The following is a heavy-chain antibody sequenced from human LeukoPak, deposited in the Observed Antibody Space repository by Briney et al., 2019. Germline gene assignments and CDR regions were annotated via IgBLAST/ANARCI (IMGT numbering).Heavy chain of an antibody. CDR1: GDSINNFY. V-gene: IGHV4-4*07. D-gene: IGHD1-26*01. CDR2: IYTSGST. CDR3: TRGQSGSLRKYYYYYMDV. J-gene: IGHJ6*03. Sequence: PSETLSLTCTVSGDSINNFYWNWIRQPAGKGLEWIGRIYTSGSTNYNFSLKSRVTMSVDTSKNQFSLKLSSVTAADTAVYYCTRGQSGSLRKYYYYYMDVWGKGTTVTVSS.